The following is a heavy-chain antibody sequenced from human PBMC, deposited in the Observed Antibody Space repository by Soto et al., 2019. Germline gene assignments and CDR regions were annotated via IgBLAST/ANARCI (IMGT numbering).Heavy chain of an antibody. CDR3: AKDISVYVYYYYGMDV. CDR1: GFTFDDYA. Sequence: EVQLVESGGGLVQPGRSLRLSCAASGFTFDDYAMHWVRQAPGKGLEWVSGISWNSGSIGYADSVKGRFTISRDNDKNSLYLQMNSLRAEDTALYYCAKDISVYVYYYYGMDVWGQGTTVTVSS. D-gene: IGHD1-20*01. CDR2: ISWNSGSI. V-gene: IGHV3-9*01. J-gene: IGHJ6*02.